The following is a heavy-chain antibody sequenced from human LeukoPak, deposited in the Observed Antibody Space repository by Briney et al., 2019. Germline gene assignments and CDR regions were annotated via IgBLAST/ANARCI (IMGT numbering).Heavy chain of an antibody. J-gene: IGHJ4*02. V-gene: IGHV1-2*02. CDR2: INPNSGGT. Sequence: ASVKVSCKASGYTFTGYYMRWVRQAPGQGLEWMGWINPNSGGTNYAQKFQGRVTMTRDTSISTAYMELNRLRSDDTAVYYCARAREYPVIAAVKWGQGTLVTVSS. CDR3: ARAREYPVIAAVK. D-gene: IGHD6-13*01. CDR1: GYTFTGYY.